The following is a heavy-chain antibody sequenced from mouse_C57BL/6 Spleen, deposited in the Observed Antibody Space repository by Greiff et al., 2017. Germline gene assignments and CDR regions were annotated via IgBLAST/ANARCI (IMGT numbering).Heavy chain of an antibody. Sequence: QVQLKQPGAELVRPGSSVKLSCKASGYTFTSYWMDWVKQRPGQGLEWIGNIYPSDSETHYNQKFKDKATLTVDKSSSTAYMQLSSLTSEDSAVYYCARVGDYVAYWGQGTLVTVSA. J-gene: IGHJ3*01. CDR2: IYPSDSET. D-gene: IGHD1-1*01. V-gene: IGHV1-61*01. CDR1: GYTFTSYW. CDR3: ARVGDYVAY.